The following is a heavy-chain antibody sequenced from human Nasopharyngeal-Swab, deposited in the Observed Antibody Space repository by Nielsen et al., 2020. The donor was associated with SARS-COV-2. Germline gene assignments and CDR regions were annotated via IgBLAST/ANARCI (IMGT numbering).Heavy chain of an antibody. V-gene: IGHV3-74*01. CDR1: GFTFTDYW. Sequence: GESLKISCAASGFTFTDYWMHWVRQAPGKGLVWVSRINIDGSSTSYADSVKGRFTFSRDNAKNSLYLQMNSLRAEDTAVYYCARDSSQYYYDSSGSFRFGGYFDYWGQGILVTVSS. CDR2: INIDGSST. CDR3: ARDSSQYYYDSSGSFRFGGYFDY. D-gene: IGHD3-22*01. J-gene: IGHJ4*02.